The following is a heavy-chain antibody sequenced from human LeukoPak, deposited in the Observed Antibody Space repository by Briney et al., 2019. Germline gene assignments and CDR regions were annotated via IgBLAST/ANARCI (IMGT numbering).Heavy chain of an antibody. CDR3: ARLYGSSGYYRLDY. CDR1: GFTLSSYS. V-gene: IGHV3-21*04. D-gene: IGHD3-22*01. J-gene: IGHJ4*02. CDR2: ISSSSSYI. Sequence: PGGSLRLSCAASGFTLSSYSMNWVRQAPGKGLEWVSSISSSSSYIHYADSVKGRFTISRDNAKNSLYLQMNSLRAEDTAVYYCARLYGSSGYYRLDYWGQGTLVTVSS.